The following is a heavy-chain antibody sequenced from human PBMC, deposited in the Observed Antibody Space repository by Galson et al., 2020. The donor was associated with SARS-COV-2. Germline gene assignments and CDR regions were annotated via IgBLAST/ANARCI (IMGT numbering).Heavy chain of an antibody. J-gene: IGHJ4*02. CDR2: IAPPDSYS. CDR3: ARQRGSGWSTDS. V-gene: IGHV5-10-1*01. D-gene: IGHD6-19*01. CDR1: GYRFTSYW. Sequence: HGESLKISCKASGYRFTSYWINWVRLIPEKGLEWMGRIAPPDSYSNYSPSFQGHVTMSVDKSISTVYLQWSSLKTSDTAIYYCARQRGSGWSTDSWGQGTLVTVSS.